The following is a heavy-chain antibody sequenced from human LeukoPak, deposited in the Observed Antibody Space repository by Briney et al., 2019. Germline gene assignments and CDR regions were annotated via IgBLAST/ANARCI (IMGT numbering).Heavy chain of an antibody. CDR2: INPSGGST. V-gene: IGHV1-46*01. J-gene: IGHJ4*02. CDR1: GYTFTSYQ. D-gene: IGHD2-8*02. Sequence: ASVKVSCKASGYTFTSYQVHWVRQAPGQGLEWMGIINPSGGSTSYAQRFQGRVTMTRDMSTSTVYMELSSLRPEDTAVYYCARAGGGGTWLPGYWGQGTLVTVSS. CDR3: ARAGGGGTWLPGY.